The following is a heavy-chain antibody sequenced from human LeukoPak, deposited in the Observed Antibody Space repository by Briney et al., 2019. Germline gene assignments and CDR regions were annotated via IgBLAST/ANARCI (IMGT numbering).Heavy chain of an antibody. Sequence: GGSLRLSCAASGFIVSDYYMAWVRQAPGKGLEWVSYISLHHNFKYYGDSVQGRFTISRDNSKNTLYLQMNSLRAEDTAVYYCKTTVTYDYWGQGTLVTVSS. CDR2: ISLHHNFK. CDR1: GFIVSDYY. J-gene: IGHJ4*02. CDR3: KTTVTYDY. D-gene: IGHD4-11*01. V-gene: IGHV3-11*06.